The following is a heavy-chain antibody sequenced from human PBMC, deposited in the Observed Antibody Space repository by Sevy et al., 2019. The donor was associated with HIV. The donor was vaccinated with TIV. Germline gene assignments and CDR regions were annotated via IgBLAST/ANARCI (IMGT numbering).Heavy chain of an antibody. Sequence: GGSLRLSCVGSEFTFSSYSMNWVRQAPGKGLEWVSSISSSSRYIYYAGSVKGRFTISRGNTKKSLSLQMKSLRAEETAVYDCARVRDGAGRSGCYGMDVWGQGTTVTVSS. CDR2: ISSSSRYI. CDR1: EFTFSSYS. D-gene: IGHD3-10*01. V-gene: IGHV3-21*01. CDR3: ARVRDGAGRSGCYGMDV. J-gene: IGHJ6*02.